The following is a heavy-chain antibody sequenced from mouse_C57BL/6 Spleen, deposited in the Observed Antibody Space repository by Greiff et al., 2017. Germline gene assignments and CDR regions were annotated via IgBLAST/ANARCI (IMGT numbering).Heavy chain of an antibody. CDR3: ARGMVTTPLDY. CDR1: GYSITSGYY. V-gene: IGHV3-6*01. Sequence: EVKLMESGPGLVKPSQSLSLTCSVTGYSITSGYYWNWIRQFPGNKLEWMGYISYDGSNNYNPSLKNRISITRDTSKNQFFLKLNSVTTEDTATYYCARGMVTTPLDYWGQGTTLTVSS. CDR2: ISYDGSN. J-gene: IGHJ2*01. D-gene: IGHD2-2*01.